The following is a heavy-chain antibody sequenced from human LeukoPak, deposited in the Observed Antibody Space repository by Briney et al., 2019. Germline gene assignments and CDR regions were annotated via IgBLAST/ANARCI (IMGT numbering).Heavy chain of an antibody. V-gene: IGHV4-59*08. Sequence: SETLSLTCTVSGGSISNYYWSWIRQPPGKGLEWIGYIYYSGTTNYNPSLKSRVTMSIDTTKNQFSLKLRSVTAADTAVYYCARSAYSSGFYYLDFWGQGALVTVSS. J-gene: IGHJ4*02. CDR1: GGSISNYY. CDR3: ARSAYSSGFYYLDF. D-gene: IGHD3-22*01. CDR2: IYYSGTT.